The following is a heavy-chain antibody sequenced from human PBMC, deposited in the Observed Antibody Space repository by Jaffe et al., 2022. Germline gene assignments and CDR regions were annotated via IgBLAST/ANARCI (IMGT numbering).Heavy chain of an antibody. Sequence: QVQLVESGGGVVQPGGSLRLSCAASGFTFSSYGMHWVRQAPGKGLEWVAFIRYDGSNKYYADSVKGRFTISRDNSKNTLYLQMNSLRAEDTAVYYCAKDPQRKPNYDFWSGYSNYYYYYMDVWGKGTTVTVSS. CDR2: IRYDGSNK. CDR1: GFTFSSYG. CDR3: AKDPQRKPNYDFWSGYSNYYYYYMDV. V-gene: IGHV3-30*02. J-gene: IGHJ6*03. D-gene: IGHD3-3*01.